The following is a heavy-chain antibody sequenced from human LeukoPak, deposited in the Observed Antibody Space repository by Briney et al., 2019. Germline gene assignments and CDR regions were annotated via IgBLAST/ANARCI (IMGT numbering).Heavy chain of an antibody. D-gene: IGHD1-26*01. V-gene: IGHV3-74*01. CDR1: GFTFSSYW. CDR2: INSDGGST. J-gene: IGHJ6*03. CDR3: AKMSSGSYYMDV. Sequence: PGRSLRLSCAASGFTFSSYWMHWVRQAPGKGLVWVSRINSDGGSTSYTDSVKGRFTISRDNAKNTLYLQMNSLRAEDTAVYYCAKMSSGSYYMDVWGKGTTVTVSS.